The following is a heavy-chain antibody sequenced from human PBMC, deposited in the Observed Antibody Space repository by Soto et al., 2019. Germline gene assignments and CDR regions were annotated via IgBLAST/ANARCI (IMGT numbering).Heavy chain of an antibody. CDR3: ARQIYDSDTGPNFQYYFDS. J-gene: IGHJ4*02. Sequence: GESLKISCKGSGYSFAGYWITWVRQKPGKGLEWMGRIDPSASQTYYSPSFRGHVTISVTKSITTVFLQWSSLRASDTAMYYCARQIYDSDTGPNFQYYFDSWGQGTPVTVSS. CDR1: GYSFAGYW. V-gene: IGHV5-10-1*01. D-gene: IGHD3-22*01. CDR2: IDPSASQT.